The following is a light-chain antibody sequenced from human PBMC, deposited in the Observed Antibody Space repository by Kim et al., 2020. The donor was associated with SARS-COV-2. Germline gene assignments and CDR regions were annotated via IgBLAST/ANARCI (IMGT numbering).Light chain of an antibody. CDR3: SSYTSSTTVV. CDR1: NSDVGGYNY. J-gene: IGLJ2*01. CDR2: DVS. V-gene: IGLV2-14*04. Sequence: GHSSPISCSGTNSDVGGYNYVSWYQLHPGKAPKLMIYDVSKRPSGVSNRFSGSKSVNTASLTISGLQAEDEADYYCSSYTSSTTVVFGGGTQLTVL.